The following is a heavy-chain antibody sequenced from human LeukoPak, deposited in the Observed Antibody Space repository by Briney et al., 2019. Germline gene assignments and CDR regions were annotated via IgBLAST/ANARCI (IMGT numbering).Heavy chain of an antibody. CDR3: ARGGLQHYGMDV. V-gene: IGHV1-69*13. D-gene: IGHD5-24*01. CDR2: IIPIFGTA. CDR1: GGTFSSYA. J-gene: IGHJ6*02. Sequence: GASVKVSCKASGGTFSSYAISWVRQAPGQGLEWMGGIIPIFGTANYAQKFQGRVTITADESTSTAYMELSSLRSEDTAVYYCARGGLQHYGMDVWGQGTTVTVSS.